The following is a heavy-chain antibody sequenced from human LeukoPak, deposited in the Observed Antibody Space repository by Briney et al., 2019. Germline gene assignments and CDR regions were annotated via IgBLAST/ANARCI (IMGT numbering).Heavy chain of an antibody. V-gene: IGHV4-61*02. CDR2: IYTSGST. J-gene: IGHJ6*03. Sequence: SQTLSLTCTVSGGSISSDSYYWSWIRQPAGKGLEWIGRIYTSGSTNYNPSLKSRVTISVDTSKNQFSLKLSSVTAADTAVYYCARDRFPNYYMDVWGKGTTVTVSS. CDR1: GGSISSDSYY. CDR3: ARDRFPNYYMDV. D-gene: IGHD3-10*01.